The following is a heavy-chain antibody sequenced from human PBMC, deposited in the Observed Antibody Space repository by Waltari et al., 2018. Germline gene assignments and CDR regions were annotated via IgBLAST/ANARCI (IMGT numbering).Heavy chain of an antibody. Sequence: QVQLVQSGAEVKKPGASVKVSCKASGYTFTSYGISWVRQAPGQGLEWMGWISAYNGNTNYAQKLQGRVTMTTDTSTSTAYMELRSLRSDDTAVYYCARECPTVDFWSGYCDAFDIWGQGTMVTVSS. J-gene: IGHJ3*02. CDR2: ISAYNGNT. CDR3: ARECPTVDFWSGYCDAFDI. V-gene: IGHV1-18*01. CDR1: GYTFTSYG. D-gene: IGHD3-3*01.